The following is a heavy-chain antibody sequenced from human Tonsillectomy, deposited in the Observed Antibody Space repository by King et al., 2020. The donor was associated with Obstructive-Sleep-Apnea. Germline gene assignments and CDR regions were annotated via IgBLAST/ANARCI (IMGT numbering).Heavy chain of an antibody. J-gene: IGHJ2*01. Sequence: VQLVESGGGVVQPGRSLRLSCAASGFTFSSYAMHWVRQAPGKGLEWVAVISYDGSNKYYADSVKGRFTISRDNSENTLYLQMNSLRAEDTAVYYCARDPIEDDTGGYFDRWGRGTLVTVSS. D-gene: IGHD1-14*01. CDR3: ARDPIEDDTGGYFDR. CDR2: ISYDGSNK. V-gene: IGHV3-30*04. CDR1: GFTFSSYA.